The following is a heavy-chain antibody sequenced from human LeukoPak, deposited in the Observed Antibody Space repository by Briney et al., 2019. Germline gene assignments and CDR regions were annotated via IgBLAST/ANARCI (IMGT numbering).Heavy chain of an antibody. CDR1: GFTFDDYA. CDR3: AKGISSGYPDAFDI. CDR2: ISWNSGSI. V-gene: IGHV3-9*03. D-gene: IGHD3-22*01. J-gene: IGHJ3*02. Sequence: PGRSLRLSCAASGFTFDDYAMHWVRQAPGKGLEWVSGISWNSGSIGYADSAKGRFTISRDNAKNSLYLQMNSLRAEDMALYYCAKGISSGYPDAFDIWGQGTMVTVSS.